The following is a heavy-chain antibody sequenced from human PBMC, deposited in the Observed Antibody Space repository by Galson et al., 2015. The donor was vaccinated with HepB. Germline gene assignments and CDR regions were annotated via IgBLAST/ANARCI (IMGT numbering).Heavy chain of an antibody. D-gene: IGHD3-3*01. Sequence: TLSLTCTVSGGSISSGGYYWSWIRQHPGKGLEWIGYIYYSGSTYYNPSLKSRVTISVDTSKNQFSLKLSSVTAADTAVYYCARNPLAGDFWSGIKWCWFDPWGQGTLVTVSS. CDR3: ARNPLAGDFWSGIKWCWFDP. V-gene: IGHV4-30-4*08. CDR1: GGSISSGGYY. J-gene: IGHJ5*02. CDR2: IYYSGST.